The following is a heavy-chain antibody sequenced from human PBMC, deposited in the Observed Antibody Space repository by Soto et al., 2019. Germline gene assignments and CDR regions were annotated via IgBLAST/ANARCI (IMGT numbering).Heavy chain of an antibody. CDR2: ISSSSSTI. CDR3: ARRDLSFDAFDI. J-gene: IGHJ3*02. CDR1: GFPFSSYS. V-gene: IGHV3-48*01. Sequence: EVQLVESGGGLVQPGGSLRLSCAASGFPFSSYSMNWVRQAPGNGLEWVSSISSSSSTIYYADSVTGRFTISRDNAKNSLYLQMNSLRAEDTAVYYGARRDLSFDAFDIWGQGTMVTVSS. D-gene: IGHD3-3*01.